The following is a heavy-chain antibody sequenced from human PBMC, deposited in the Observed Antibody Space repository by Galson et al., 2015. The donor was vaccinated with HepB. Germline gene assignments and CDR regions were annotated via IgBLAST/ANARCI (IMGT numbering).Heavy chain of an antibody. CDR3: VFIRGNDSKPLDY. J-gene: IGHJ4*02. CDR1: TFIFSTYS. CDR2: ISSSSTTI. Sequence: SLRLSCAASTFIFSTYSMNWVRQAPGKGLEWVSYISSSSTTIYYADSVKGRFTISRDNAKNSLYLQMNSLRAEDTAVYYCVFIRGNDSKPLDYWGQGTLVTVSS. D-gene: IGHD4-23*01. V-gene: IGHV3-48*04.